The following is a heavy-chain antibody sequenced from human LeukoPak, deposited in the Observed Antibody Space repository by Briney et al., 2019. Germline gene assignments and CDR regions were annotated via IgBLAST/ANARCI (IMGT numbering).Heavy chain of an antibody. V-gene: IGHV3-9*01. CDR1: GFTFDDYA. CDR3: AEALSSSNDAFDI. D-gene: IGHD6-13*01. CDR2: VSWNSGSI. J-gene: IGHJ3*02. Sequence: GGSLRLSCAASGFTFDDYAMHWVRQAPGKGLEWVSSVSWNSGSIGYADSVKGRFTISRDNAKNSLYLQMNSLRAEDTALYYCAEALSSSNDAFDIWGQGTMVTVSS.